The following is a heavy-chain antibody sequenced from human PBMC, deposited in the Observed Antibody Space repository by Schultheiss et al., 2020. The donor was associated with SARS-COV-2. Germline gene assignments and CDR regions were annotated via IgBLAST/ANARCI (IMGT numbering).Heavy chain of an antibody. Sequence: SETLSLTCSVSGGSISSDYWSWIRQPPGKGLEWIGYIYDSGSTNYNPSLKSRVTISVDTSKNQFSLKVTSVSAADTAVYYCAREGGYSYGSIWGQGTLVTVSS. CDR2: IYDSGST. CDR1: GGSISSDY. D-gene: IGHD5-18*01. CDR3: AREGGYSYGSI. V-gene: IGHV4-59*01. J-gene: IGHJ4*02.